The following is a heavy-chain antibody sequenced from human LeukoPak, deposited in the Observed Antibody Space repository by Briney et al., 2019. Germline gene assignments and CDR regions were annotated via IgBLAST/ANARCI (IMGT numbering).Heavy chain of an antibody. D-gene: IGHD3-10*01. CDR3: AREGNSGSYYYSFDP. V-gene: IGHV3-74*01. J-gene: IGHJ5*02. Sequence: GGSLRLSCVASGFTFSRYWMHWVRQAPGMGLVWVSRISGDGSTTSYADSVKGRFTISRDNAKNTLYLQMNSLRAEDTAVYYCAREGNSGSYYYSFDPWGQGTLVTVSS. CDR1: GFTFSRYW. CDR2: ISGDGSTT.